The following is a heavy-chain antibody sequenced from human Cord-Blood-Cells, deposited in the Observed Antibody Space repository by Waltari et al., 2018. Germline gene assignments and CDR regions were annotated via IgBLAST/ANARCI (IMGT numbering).Heavy chain of an antibody. CDR3: ARATSWGWGAFDI. D-gene: IGHD3-16*01. CDR1: GGSCSGYY. CDR2: INHSGST. J-gene: IGHJ3*02. Sequence: VQLQQWGAGLLKPSESLSLTCAVYGGSCSGYYWRWLRQPPGKGLEWIGEINHSGSTNYNPSLKSRVTISVDTSNNQFSLKLSSVTAADTAVYYCARATSWGWGAFDIWGQGTMVTVSS. V-gene: IGHV4-34*01.